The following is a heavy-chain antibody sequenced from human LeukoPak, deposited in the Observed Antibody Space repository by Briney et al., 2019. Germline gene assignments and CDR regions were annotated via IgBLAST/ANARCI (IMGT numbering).Heavy chain of an antibody. J-gene: IGHJ5*01. D-gene: IGHD6-13*01. CDR1: GGSISSYY. V-gene: IGHV4-59*08. Sequence: SETLSLTCTVSGGSISSYYWSWIRQPPGKGLEWIGHIYYRGSTDYNPSLKSRVTISVDTSKNQFSLKLSSVTAADTAVYFRARQNPVRSSWFDYWGQGTLVTVSS. CDR3: ARQNPVRSSWFDY. CDR2: IYYRGST.